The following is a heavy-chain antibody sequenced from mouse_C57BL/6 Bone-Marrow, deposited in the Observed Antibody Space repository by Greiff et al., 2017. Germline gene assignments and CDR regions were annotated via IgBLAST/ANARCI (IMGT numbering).Heavy chain of an antibody. CDR1: GYTFTDYY. CDR3: ARRGEFYCLYWYFDV. J-gene: IGHJ1*03. D-gene: IGHD1-1*01. V-gene: IGHV1-75*01. Sequence: VQLVESGPELVKPGASVKISCKASGYTFTDYYINWVKQRPGQGLEWIGWIFPGSGSTYYNEKFKGKATLTVDKSSSTAYMLLSSLTSEDSAVYFCARRGEFYCLYWYFDVWGTGTTVTVSS. CDR2: IFPGSGST.